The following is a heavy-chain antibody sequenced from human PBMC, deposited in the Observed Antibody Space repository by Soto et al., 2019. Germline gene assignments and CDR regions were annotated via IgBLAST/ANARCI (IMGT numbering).Heavy chain of an antibody. D-gene: IGHD3-9*01. CDR2: MNPNSGNT. Sequence: ASVKVSCKASGYTFTSYDINWVRQATGQGLEWMGWMNPNSGNTGYAQKFQGRVTMTRNTSISTAYMELSSLRSEDTAVYYCASFSHSKRYFDWLLALDAFDIWGQGTMVTVSS. CDR1: GYTFTSYD. V-gene: IGHV1-8*01. CDR3: ASFSHSKRYFDWLLALDAFDI. J-gene: IGHJ3*02.